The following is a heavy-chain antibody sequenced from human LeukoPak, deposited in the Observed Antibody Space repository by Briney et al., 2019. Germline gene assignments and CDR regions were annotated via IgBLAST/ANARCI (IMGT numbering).Heavy chain of an antibody. V-gene: IGHV1-69*13. Sequence: GASVKVSCKASGYTFTSYGISWVRPAPGQGLEWMGGIIPIFGTANYAQKFQGRVTMTADESTSTAYMELSSLRSEDTAVYYCASPSGGYCCSTSCYTNNWFDPWGQGTLVTVSS. CDR2: IIPIFGTA. CDR1: GYTFTSYG. CDR3: ASPSGGYCCSTSCYTNNWFDP. J-gene: IGHJ5*02. D-gene: IGHD2-2*02.